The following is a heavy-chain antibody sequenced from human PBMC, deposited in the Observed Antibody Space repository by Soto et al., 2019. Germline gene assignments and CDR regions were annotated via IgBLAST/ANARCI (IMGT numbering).Heavy chain of an antibody. V-gene: IGHV3-74*01. Sequence: EVQLVESGGGLVQPGGSLRLSCAASGFTFSTYWMHWVRQAPGKGLVWVSRINREGSSTSYADSVKGRFTISRDNAKNTLDLQMNSLRAEDAAVYYCAREIMTTVAIDYWGQGTLVTVSS. CDR3: AREIMTTVAIDY. J-gene: IGHJ4*02. D-gene: IGHD4-17*01. CDR2: INREGSST. CDR1: GFTFSTYW.